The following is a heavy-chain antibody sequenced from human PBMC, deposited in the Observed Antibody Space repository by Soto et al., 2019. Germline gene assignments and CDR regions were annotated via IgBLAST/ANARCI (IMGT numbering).Heavy chain of an antibody. Sequence: PGGSLRLSYAASGFTFSSYGMHWVLQAPGKGLEWVAVISYGGSNKYYADSVKGRFTISRDNSKNTLYLQMNSLRAEDTAVYYCAKDQPYYDILTGYLSLDYWGQGTLVTVS. CDR1: GFTFSSYG. J-gene: IGHJ4*02. D-gene: IGHD3-9*01. CDR3: AKDQPYYDILTGYLSLDY. V-gene: IGHV3-30*18. CDR2: ISYGGSNK.